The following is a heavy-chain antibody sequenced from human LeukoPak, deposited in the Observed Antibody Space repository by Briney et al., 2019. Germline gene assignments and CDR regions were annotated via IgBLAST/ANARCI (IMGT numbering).Heavy chain of an antibody. D-gene: IGHD4-23*01. CDR2: IIPIFGTA. Sequence: GASVKVSCKASGGTFSSYAISWVRQAPGQGLEWMGGIIPIFGTANYAQKFQGRVTITADKSTSTAYMELSSLRSEDTAVYYCARWGYGGNPDLQWYFDYWGQGTLVTVSS. V-gene: IGHV1-69*06. CDR1: GGTFSSYA. J-gene: IGHJ4*02. CDR3: ARWGYGGNPDLQWYFDY.